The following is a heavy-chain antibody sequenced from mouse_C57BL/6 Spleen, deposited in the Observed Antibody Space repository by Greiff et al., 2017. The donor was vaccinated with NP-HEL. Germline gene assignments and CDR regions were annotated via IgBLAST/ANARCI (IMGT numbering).Heavy chain of an antibody. CDR3: TRYDYDGAWFAY. V-gene: IGHV1-15*01. Sequence: QVQLQQSGAELVRPGASVTLSCKASGYTFTDYEMHWVKQTPVHGLEWIGAIDPETGGTAYNQKFKGKAILTADKSSSTAYMELRSLTSEDSAVYYCTRYDYDGAWFAYWGQGTLVTVSA. CDR2: IDPETGGT. D-gene: IGHD2-4*01. J-gene: IGHJ3*01. CDR1: GYTFTDYE.